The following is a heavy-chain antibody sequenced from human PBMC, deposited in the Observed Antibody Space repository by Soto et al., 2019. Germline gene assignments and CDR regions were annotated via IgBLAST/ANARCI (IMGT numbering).Heavy chain of an antibody. CDR3: ARDYFDSSDYTTNWFDP. J-gene: IGHJ5*02. D-gene: IGHD3-22*01. CDR2: IYHTGNA. CDR1: GVSISNSRFY. V-gene: IGHV4-39*01. Sequence: SETLFLTCTVSGVSISNSRFYWAWIRQPPGEGLEWIGSIYHTGNAYYNPSLKSRVTIFVDTSKNQFSLKLTSVTAADTALYYCARDYFDSSDYTTNWFDPWGQGALVTVSS.